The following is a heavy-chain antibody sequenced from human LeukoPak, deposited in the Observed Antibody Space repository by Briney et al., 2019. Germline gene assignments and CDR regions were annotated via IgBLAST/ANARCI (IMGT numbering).Heavy chain of an antibody. J-gene: IGHJ4*02. CDR1: GFTFGSYA. Sequence: GGSLRLSCAASGFTFGSYAMSWVRQAPGKGLEWVSAISGSGGSTYYADSVKGRFTISRDNSKNTLYLQMNSLRAEDTAVYYCAKAHGLFGELFPFDYWGQGTLVTVSS. CDR2: ISGSGGST. CDR3: AKAHGLFGELFPFDY. D-gene: IGHD3-10*02. V-gene: IGHV3-23*01.